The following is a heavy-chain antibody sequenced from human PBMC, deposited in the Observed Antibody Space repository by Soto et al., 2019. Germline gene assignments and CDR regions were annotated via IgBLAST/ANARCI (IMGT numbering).Heavy chain of an antibody. V-gene: IGHV3-7*05. J-gene: IGHJ4*02. CDR1: GVAFSRYW. Sequence: GGSVRLSCEASGVAFSRYWMTWVRQAPGKGLEWVANINPDGNDKYYADSVRGRFTMSRDNPKNSLFLQMDSLRAEDTAVYYCARDPNRGGDFDFWGQGTLVTVSS. CDR2: INPDGNDK. CDR3: ARDPNRGGDFDF. D-gene: IGHD3-16*01.